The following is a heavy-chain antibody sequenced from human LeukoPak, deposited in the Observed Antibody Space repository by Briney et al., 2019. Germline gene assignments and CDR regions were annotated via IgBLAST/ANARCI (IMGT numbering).Heavy chain of an antibody. Sequence: PGGSLRLSCAASGFTVSSNYMSWVRQAPGKGLEWVSVIYSGGSTYYADSVKGRFTISRDNSKNTLYLQMNSLRAEDMAVYYCATISYENAFDIWGQGTMVTVSS. V-gene: IGHV3-53*01. CDR3: ATISYENAFDI. D-gene: IGHD3-3*01. CDR1: GFTVSSNY. CDR2: IYSGGST. J-gene: IGHJ3*02.